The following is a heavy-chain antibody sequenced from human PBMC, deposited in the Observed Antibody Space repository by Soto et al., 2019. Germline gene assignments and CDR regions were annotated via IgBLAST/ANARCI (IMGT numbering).Heavy chain of an antibody. V-gene: IGHV4-30-4*01. CDR1: GGSISSGDYY. Sequence: SETLSLTCTVSGGSISSGDYYWSWIRQPPGKGLEWIGYIFYSGGTYYNPSLKSRVTISVDTSKNQFSLKLSSVTAADTAVYYCARAKLNSNYRFYGMDVWGQGTTVTVSS. CDR2: IFYSGGT. J-gene: IGHJ6*02. D-gene: IGHD4-4*01. CDR3: ARAKLNSNYRFYGMDV.